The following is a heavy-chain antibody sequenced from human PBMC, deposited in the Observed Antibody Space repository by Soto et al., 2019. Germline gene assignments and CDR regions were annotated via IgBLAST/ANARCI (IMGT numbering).Heavy chain of an antibody. D-gene: IGHD2-15*01. Sequence: QVPLVQSGAEVKKPGASVKLSCKTSGYTFTRYDINWVRQAPGQGLEWVGWTNPKSGYTGSAQKFQGRITMTRDSSITTAYMELNSLTSDDTAVYYCARTDGSLDSWGQGTLVTVSS. V-gene: IGHV1-8*01. CDR1: GYTFTRYD. CDR3: ARTDGSLDS. CDR2: TNPKSGYT. J-gene: IGHJ4*02.